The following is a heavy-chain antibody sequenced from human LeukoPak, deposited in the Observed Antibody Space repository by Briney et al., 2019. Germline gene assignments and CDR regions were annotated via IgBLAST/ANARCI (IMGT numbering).Heavy chain of an antibody. CDR1: GGPINNYY. Sequence: PSETLSLTCTVSGGPINNYYWSWIRQSPGKGLEWIGYIYYSGSTNYNPSLKSRVAISLDTSKNQFSLKLSSVTAADTAVYYCARDYRGWYYFDYWGQGTLVTVSS. V-gene: IGHV4-59*01. D-gene: IGHD6-19*01. CDR2: IYYSGST. J-gene: IGHJ4*02. CDR3: ARDYRGWYYFDY.